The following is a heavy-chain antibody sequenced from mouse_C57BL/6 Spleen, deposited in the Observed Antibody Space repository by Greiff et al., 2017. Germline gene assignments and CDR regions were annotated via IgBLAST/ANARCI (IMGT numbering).Heavy chain of an antibody. V-gene: IGHV1-64*01. CDR2: IHPNSGST. CDR1: GYTFTSYW. Sequence: QVQLQQPGAELVKPGASVKLYCKASGYTFTSYWMHWVKQRPGQGLEWIGMIHPNSGSTNYNEKFKSKATLTVDKSSSTAYMQLSSLTSEDSAVYYCARSEDGRYYFDYWGQGTTLTVSS. J-gene: IGHJ2*01. CDR3: ARSEDGRYYFDY.